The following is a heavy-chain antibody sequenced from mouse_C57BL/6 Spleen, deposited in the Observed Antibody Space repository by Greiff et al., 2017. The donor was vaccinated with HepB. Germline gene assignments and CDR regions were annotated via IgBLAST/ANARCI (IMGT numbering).Heavy chain of an antibody. Sequence: VQLQQPGAELVKPGASVKLSCKASGYTFTSYWMHWVKQRPGQGLEWIGMIHPNSGSTNYNEKFKRKATLTVDKSSSTAYMQLSSLTAEDPAVYYCARYGNYPWFAYWGQGTLVTVSA. CDR2: IHPNSGST. V-gene: IGHV1-64*01. D-gene: IGHD2-1*01. CDR3: ARYGNYPWFAY. J-gene: IGHJ3*01. CDR1: GYTFTSYW.